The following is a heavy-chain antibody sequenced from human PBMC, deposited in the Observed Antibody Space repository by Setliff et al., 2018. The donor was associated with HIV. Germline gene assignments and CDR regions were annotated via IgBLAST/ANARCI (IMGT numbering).Heavy chain of an antibody. CDR1: GFSFSRYT. J-gene: IGHJ4*02. D-gene: IGHD3-22*01. Sequence: GGSLRLSCVASGFSFSRYTMSWVRPAPGKGLEWVSVLYSGGSTYYADSVKGRFTISRDNSKNTVHLQMNSLRAEDTAVYYCARGQSRQNYDSSGYTNFDYWGQGALVTVSS. CDR3: ARGQSRQNYDSSGYTNFDY. V-gene: IGHV3-66*01. CDR2: LYSGGST.